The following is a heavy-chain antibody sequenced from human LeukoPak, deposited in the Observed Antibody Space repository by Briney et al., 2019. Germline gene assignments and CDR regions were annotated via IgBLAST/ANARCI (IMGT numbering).Heavy chain of an antibody. J-gene: IGHJ4*02. V-gene: IGHV3-30*18. CDR2: ISSDGSDK. Sequence: GGSLRLSCTASGFTFSIYGMHWVRQAPGKGLEWLAVISSDGSDKYYLDSVKGRFTISRDNSKNTLYLQMNSLRDEDTAVYYSAKAMSRGGIGFLCVHWGQGTQVTVSS. CDR3: AKAMSRGGIGFLCVH. CDR1: GFTFSIYG. D-gene: IGHD3-10*01.